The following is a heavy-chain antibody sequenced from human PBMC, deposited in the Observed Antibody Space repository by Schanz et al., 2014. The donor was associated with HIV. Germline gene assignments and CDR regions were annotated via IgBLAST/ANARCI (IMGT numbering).Heavy chain of an antibody. CDR1: GDSIRSTNYF. V-gene: IGHV4-30-4*01. Sequence: QVQLQESGPGLVKPSQTLSLTCNVSGDSIRSTNYFWSWIRQPPGKGLEWMGYIYYSGSTNYNPSHKGRVTISGDTPKSQFSLNLNSVTAADTAVYYCARDRPVIVGATRADGGTDFDYWGQGTLVTVSS. D-gene: IGHD1-26*01. CDR2: IYYSGST. CDR3: ARDRPVIVGATRADGGTDFDY. J-gene: IGHJ4*02.